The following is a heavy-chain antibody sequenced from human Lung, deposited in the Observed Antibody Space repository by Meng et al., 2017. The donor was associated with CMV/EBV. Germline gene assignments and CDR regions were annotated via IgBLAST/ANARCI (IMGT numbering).Heavy chain of an antibody. CDR2: ISSSGSTI. V-gene: IGHV3-11*01. D-gene: IGHD2-2*01. Sequence: SXKISXAASGFTFSDYYMSWIRQAPGKGLEWVSYISSSGSTIYDADSVKGRFTISRDNAKNSLYLQMNSLRAEDTAVYYCASFFDCSSTSCPPHDYYGMDVWGQGXTVTVSS. CDR3: ASFFDCSSTSCPPHDYYGMDV. CDR1: GFTFSDYY. J-gene: IGHJ6*02.